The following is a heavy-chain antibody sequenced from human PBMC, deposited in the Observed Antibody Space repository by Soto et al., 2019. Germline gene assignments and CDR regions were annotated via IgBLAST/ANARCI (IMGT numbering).Heavy chain of an antibody. CDR1: GFMFETFY. CDR3: ARVFDGYYFDY. V-gene: IGHV3-30*04. D-gene: IGHD6-13*01. CDR2: ISSDGRNK. J-gene: IGHJ4*02. Sequence: QVVVVESGGGVVQPGRSLTLSCAASGFMFETFYMHWVRQAPGKGLQWVAVISSDGRNKYYAESVKGRFSISRDNSKNTRYLQLNSLIPQDTAVYYCARVFDGYYFDYWGQGALVTVSS.